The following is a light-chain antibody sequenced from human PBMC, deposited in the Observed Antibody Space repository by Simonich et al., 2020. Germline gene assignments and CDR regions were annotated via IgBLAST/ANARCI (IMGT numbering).Light chain of an antibody. V-gene: IGKV1-33*01. CDR1: QDISNY. J-gene: IGKJ2*01. Sequence: DLQMTQSPSSLSASVGDRVTITSQASQDISNYLNWYQQKPGKAPKLLIYDASNLETGVPSRFSGSGSGTDFTFTISSLQPDDFATYYCQQYNSYSYTFGQGTKLEIK. CDR3: QQYNSYSYT. CDR2: DAS.